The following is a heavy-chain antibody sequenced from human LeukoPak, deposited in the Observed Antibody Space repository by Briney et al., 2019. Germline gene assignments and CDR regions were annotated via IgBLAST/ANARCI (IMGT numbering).Heavy chain of an antibody. CDR3: ARGSGFYYDSSGYYYGYFDY. V-gene: IGHV1-69*06. Sequence: ASVKVSCKASGGTFSSYAISWVRQAPGQGLEWMGGIIPIFGTANYAQKFQGRVTITADKSTSTAYMELSSLRSEDTAVYYCARGSGFYYDSSGYYYGYFDYWGQGTLVTVSS. CDR1: GGTFSSYA. J-gene: IGHJ4*02. D-gene: IGHD3-22*01. CDR2: IIPIFGTA.